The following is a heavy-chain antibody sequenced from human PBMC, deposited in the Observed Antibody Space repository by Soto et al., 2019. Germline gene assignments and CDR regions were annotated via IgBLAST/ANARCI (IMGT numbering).Heavy chain of an antibody. CDR2: IIPVLGTP. CDR1: GGTFTSIA. J-gene: IGHJ6*02. Sequence: QVQLVQYSAEVNKPGASVKVSCKASGGTFTSIAVSWLRLAPGQGLEWMGGIIPVLGTPNYAQKFQARVTSTAEASTTTVQMALSSLSSADTAVYYSESSAGLDHLLNYYGLNVCGQGTTVTV. CDR3: ESSAGLDHLLNYYGLNV. V-gene: IGHV1-69*01. D-gene: IGHD6-13*01.